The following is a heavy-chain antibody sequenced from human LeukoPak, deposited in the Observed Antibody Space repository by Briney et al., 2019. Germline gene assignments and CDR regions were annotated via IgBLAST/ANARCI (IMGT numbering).Heavy chain of an antibody. J-gene: IGHJ6*02. CDR2: IRYDGSNK. CDR3: AKVHCSGGSCYSRYYYYGMDV. V-gene: IGHV3-30*02. CDR1: GFTFSSYG. D-gene: IGHD2-15*01. Sequence: RPGGSLRLSCAASGFTFSSYGMHWVRQAPGKGLEWVAFIRYDGSNKYYADSVKGRFTISRDNSKNTLYLQMNSLRAEDTAVYYCAKVHCSGGSCYSRYYYYGMDVWGQGTTVTVSS.